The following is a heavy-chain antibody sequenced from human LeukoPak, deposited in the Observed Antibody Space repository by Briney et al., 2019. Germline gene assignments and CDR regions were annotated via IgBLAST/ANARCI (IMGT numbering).Heavy chain of an antibody. D-gene: IGHD6-13*01. V-gene: IGHV3-7*05. CDR1: GFIFSNYY. CDR2: IKQDGSDQ. CDR3: ARASMRMTTAGLVDY. J-gene: IGHJ4*02. Sequence: PGGSLRLSCAASGFIFSNYYMSWVRQAPGKGLEWVATIKQDGSDQYYVDSLKGRFTISRDNANNSLYLQMNSLRAEDTAVYYCARASMRMTTAGLVDYWGQGTLVTVSS.